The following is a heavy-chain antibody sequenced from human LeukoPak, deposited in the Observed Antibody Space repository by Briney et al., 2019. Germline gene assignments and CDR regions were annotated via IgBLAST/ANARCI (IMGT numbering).Heavy chain of an antibody. CDR2: ISTSGSYI. CDR3: ATDLIHYYASGAKA. Sequence: GGSLRLSCAASGLTFSNYNMNWVRQAPGKGLEWVSSISTSGSYIYYANSMKGRFTISRDNAKNSLYLQMNSLRVEDSAVYYCATDLIHYYASGAKAWGQGTLVTVSS. CDR1: GLTFSNYN. D-gene: IGHD3-10*01. V-gene: IGHV3-21*01. J-gene: IGHJ5*02.